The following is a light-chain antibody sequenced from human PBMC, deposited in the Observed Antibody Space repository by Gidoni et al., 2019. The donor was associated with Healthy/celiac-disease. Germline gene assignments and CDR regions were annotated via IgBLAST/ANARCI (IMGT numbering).Light chain of an antibody. Sequence: ASQLTQSPSSLSASVGDRVTITCRASQGISSALAWYQQKPGKAPKLLIYDASSLESGVPSRFSGSGSGTDFTLTISSLHPADFATSYCQPFHSYPQTITFGQGTRLEIK. CDR2: DAS. J-gene: IGKJ5*01. CDR3: QPFHSYPQTIT. V-gene: IGKV1-13*02. CDR1: QGISSA.